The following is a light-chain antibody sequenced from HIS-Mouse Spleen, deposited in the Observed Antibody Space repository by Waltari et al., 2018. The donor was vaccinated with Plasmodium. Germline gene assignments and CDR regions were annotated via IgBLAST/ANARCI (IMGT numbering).Light chain of an antibody. J-gene: IGLJ3*02. CDR3: YSTDSSGNHRV. CDR2: EDS. CDR1: ALPKKY. V-gene: IGLV3-10*01. Sequence: SYELTQPPPASVSPGQTARITCSGDALPKKYAYWYQQKAGRAPVLVIYEDSKRPSGIPERFSGSSSGTMATLTISGAQVEDEADYYCYSTDSSGNHRVFGGGTKLTVL.